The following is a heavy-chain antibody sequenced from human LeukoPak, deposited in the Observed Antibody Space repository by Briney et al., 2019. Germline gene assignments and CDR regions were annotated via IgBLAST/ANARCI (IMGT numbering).Heavy chain of an antibody. V-gene: IGHV4-39*07. D-gene: IGHD3-22*01. CDR1: GASISSNCYY. Sequence: AESLSLTCTVSGASISSNCYYWACLRQPPGKGSEWSGSIICRGTTYSNPYLKSRVTLSAETSKDQFSLTLNCVRAADTTVYFCVREGDGSASSLRGERTLVTLSS. J-gene: IGHJ4*02. CDR2: IICRGTT. CDR3: VREGDGSASSL.